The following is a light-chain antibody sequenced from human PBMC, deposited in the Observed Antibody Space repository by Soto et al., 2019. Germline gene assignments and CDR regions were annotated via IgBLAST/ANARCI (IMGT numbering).Light chain of an antibody. J-gene: IGKJ1*01. CDR3: QHYNSYSEA. CDR1: LTIRTW. CDR2: GAT. V-gene: IGKV1-5*01. Sequence: IQMTQSPSTVSASVGDRVTITCRASLTIRTWLAWFQQKPGKAPQLLIYGATNLESGVPSRFSGSGSGTEFTLTISSLQPDDFATYYCQHYNSYSEAFGQGTKVDIK.